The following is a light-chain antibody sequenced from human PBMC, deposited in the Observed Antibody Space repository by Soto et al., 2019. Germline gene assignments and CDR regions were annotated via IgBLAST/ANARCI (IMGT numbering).Light chain of an antibody. J-gene: IGKJ5*01. Sequence: EIVLTQSPATLSLSPGERATLSCRASQNIINYLAWYQQKPGQAPRLLIYGVSSRATGVPVSFSGSGSGTDFTLTISRLEPEDFAVYYCQQYVSAPITFGQGTRLEIK. V-gene: IGKV3-20*01. CDR2: GVS. CDR1: QNIINY. CDR3: QQYVSAPIT.